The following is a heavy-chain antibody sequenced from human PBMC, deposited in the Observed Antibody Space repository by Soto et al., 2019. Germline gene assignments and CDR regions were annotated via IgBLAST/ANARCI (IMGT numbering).Heavy chain of an antibody. D-gene: IGHD3-22*01. CDR3: TRPRPLYYYDKSNGMDV. Sequence: EVQLVESGGGLVQPGGSLKLSCAASGFTFSGSAMHWVRQASGKGLEWVGRIRSKANSYATAYASSVKGRFTISRVDSKNTGYLKMNSMKSADTAVYYCTRPRPLYYYDKSNGMDVWGQGTTVTVSS. V-gene: IGHV3-73*02. J-gene: IGHJ6*02. CDR1: GFTFSGSA. CDR2: IRSKANSYAT.